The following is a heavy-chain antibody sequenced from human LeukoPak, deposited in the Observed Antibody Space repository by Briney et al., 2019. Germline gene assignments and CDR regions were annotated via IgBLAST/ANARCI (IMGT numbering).Heavy chain of an antibody. CDR1: GDSISSYY. J-gene: IGHJ6*03. V-gene: IGHV4-4*07. CDR2: MYTSEST. D-gene: IGHD6-19*01. Sequence: SETLSLTCTVSGDSISSYYWSWIRQPAGKGLEWIGRMYTSESTNYNPSLKSRVTMSVDTSKNQFSLTLRSVIAADTAVYFCARGGYTSGWPDCHYYMDVWGKGTTVTISS. CDR3: ARGGYTSGWPDCHYYMDV.